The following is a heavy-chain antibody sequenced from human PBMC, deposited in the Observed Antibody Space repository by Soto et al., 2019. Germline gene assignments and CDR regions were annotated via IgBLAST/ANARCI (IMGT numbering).Heavy chain of an antibody. J-gene: IGHJ4*02. V-gene: IGHV3-9*01. Sequence: EVQLVESGGGLVQPGRSLRLSCAASGFTFDDYAMYWVRQAPGKGLEWVTGITWNSGSIGYAGSVKGRFTISRDNAKNSLYPQMNSLRAEDTALYYCAKGSSSWYEVPYDYWGQGTLVTVSS. CDR3: AKGSSSWYEVPYDY. D-gene: IGHD6-13*01. CDR1: GFTFDDYA. CDR2: ITWNSGSI.